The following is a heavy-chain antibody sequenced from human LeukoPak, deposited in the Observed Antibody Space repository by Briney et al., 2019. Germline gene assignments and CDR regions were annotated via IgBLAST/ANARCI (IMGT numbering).Heavy chain of an antibody. CDR2: IYTSGST. V-gene: IGHV4-4*07. D-gene: IGHD2-2*02. CDR1: GGSISSYY. J-gene: IGHJ3*02. Sequence: SETLSLTCTVSGGSISSYYWNWIRQPAGKGLEWIGRIYTSGSTNYSPSLMSRVTMSVDTSKNQFSLRLNSVTAADTALYYCARSRCYNCAFDIWGQGTVVTVSS. CDR3: ARSRCYNCAFDI.